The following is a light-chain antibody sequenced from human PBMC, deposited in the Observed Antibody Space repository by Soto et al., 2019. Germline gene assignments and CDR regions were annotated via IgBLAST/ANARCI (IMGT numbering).Light chain of an antibody. Sequence: EIVLTQSPGTLSLSPGERATLSCRASQSVSSSYLAWYQQKPGQAPRLLIYGASRGATGIPDRFSGSGSGTDFTLTISRLEPEDFAVDYCQQYGSSPWTFGQGTKVEIK. CDR3: QQYGSSPWT. J-gene: IGKJ1*01. V-gene: IGKV3-20*01. CDR1: QSVSSSY. CDR2: GAS.